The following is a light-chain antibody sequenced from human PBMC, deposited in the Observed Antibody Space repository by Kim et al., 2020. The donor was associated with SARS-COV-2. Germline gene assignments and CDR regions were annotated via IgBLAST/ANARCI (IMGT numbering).Light chain of an antibody. CDR1: SNNVGNQG. CDR3: SAWDNSLSAWM. CDR2: RNN. J-gene: IGLJ3*02. Sequence: TATLTCTGNSNNVGNQGAAWLQQHQGHPPKLLSYRNNNRPSGISERLSASRSGNTASLTITGLQPEDEADYYCSAWDNSLSAWMFGGGTKLTVL. V-gene: IGLV10-54*01.